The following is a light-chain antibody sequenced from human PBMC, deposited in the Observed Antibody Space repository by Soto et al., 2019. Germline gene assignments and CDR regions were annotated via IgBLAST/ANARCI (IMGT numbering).Light chain of an antibody. CDR3: LQSNSFPHT. V-gene: IGKV1-12*01. J-gene: IGKJ2*01. CDR1: QYMSSW. CDR2: AAS. Sequence: DIQMTQSPSSVSASVADRVTITCRASQYMSSWLAWYQQKPGKAPQLLIYAASSLQSGVPSRYSGSVSGIDFTLTISSLQPEDFATYYCLQSNSFPHTFGQGTKLEIK.